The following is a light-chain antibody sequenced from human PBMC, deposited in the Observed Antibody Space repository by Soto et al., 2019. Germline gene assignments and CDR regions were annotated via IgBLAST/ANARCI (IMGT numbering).Light chain of an antibody. V-gene: IGLV2-14*03. CDR2: DVS. J-gene: IGLJ3*02. CDR3: SSYSGTKTRM. Sequence: QSALTQPASVSGSPGQSITISCAGTGSDVGAYSFVSWYHKHPGKAPKLIIYDVSVRPSGISNRFSGSKSGNTASLTISGLQPEDESDYYCSSYSGTKTRMFGGGTQLTVL. CDR1: GSDVGAYSF.